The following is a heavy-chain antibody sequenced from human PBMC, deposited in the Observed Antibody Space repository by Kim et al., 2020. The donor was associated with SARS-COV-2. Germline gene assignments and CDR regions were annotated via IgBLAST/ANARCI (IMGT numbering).Heavy chain of an antibody. Sequence: YADSVKGRFTISRDNSKNTLYLQMNSLGAGDTGVYYCARVRGSGWYGGVYWGQGTLVTVSS. J-gene: IGHJ4*02. D-gene: IGHD6-19*01. CDR3: ARVRGSGWYGGVY. V-gene: IGHV3-30*01.